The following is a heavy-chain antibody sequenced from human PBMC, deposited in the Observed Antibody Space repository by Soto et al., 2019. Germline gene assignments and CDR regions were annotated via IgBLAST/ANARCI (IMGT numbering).Heavy chain of an antibody. CDR2: VNAYNGNT. J-gene: IGHJ4*02. V-gene: IGHV1-18*01. Sequence: QVQLVQSGGEVKTPGASVKVSCKASGYSFTSFGVNWVRQAPGQGLEWMGWVNAYNGNTHYAQKFQGRVTLTADTSASTAYMQVASLRSDDTAVYYCSTVGAGVAANVIWVQGPLVTVSS. CDR1: GYSFTSFG. CDR3: STVGAGVAANVI. D-gene: IGHD6-13*01.